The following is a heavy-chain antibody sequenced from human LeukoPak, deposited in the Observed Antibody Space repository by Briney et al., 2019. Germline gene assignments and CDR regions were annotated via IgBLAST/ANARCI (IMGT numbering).Heavy chain of an antibody. CDR2: ISGSGGST. V-gene: IGHV3-23*01. CDR3: ATSVDLIPATGFDY. D-gene: IGHD3-16*01. Sequence: GGSLRLSCAGSGFTFSSYAMSWVRQAPGKGLEWVSAISGSGGSTYYADSVKGRFTISRDNSKNTLYLQMNSLRAEDTAVYYCATSVDLIPATGFDYWGQGTLVTVSS. J-gene: IGHJ4*02. CDR1: GFTFSSYA.